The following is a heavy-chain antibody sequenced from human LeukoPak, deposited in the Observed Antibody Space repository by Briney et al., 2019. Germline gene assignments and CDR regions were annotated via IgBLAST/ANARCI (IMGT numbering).Heavy chain of an antibody. V-gene: IGHV3-30*18. CDR1: GFTFSSCG. Sequence: PGRSLRLSCAASGFTFSSCGMHWVRQAPGKGLEWVAVISYDGSNKYYADSVKGRFTISRDNSKNTLYLQMNSLRAEDTAVYYCAKDGGWSFDYWGQGTLVTVSS. CDR3: AKDGGWSFDY. J-gene: IGHJ4*02. CDR2: ISYDGSNK. D-gene: IGHD6-19*01.